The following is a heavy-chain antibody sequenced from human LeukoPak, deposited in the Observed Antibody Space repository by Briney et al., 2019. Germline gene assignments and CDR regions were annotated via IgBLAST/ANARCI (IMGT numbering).Heavy chain of an antibody. V-gene: IGHV3-74*01. Sequence: PGGSLRPSCAASGFTFSTYWMHWVRQAPGKGLVGVAQINSDGSSTSYADSVKGRFTISRDNAKNTLYLQMINLRAEDTAAYYCGSLTVVAKDHWGQGTLVTVSS. CDR2: INSDGSST. D-gene: IGHD3-22*01. CDR1: GFTFSTYW. J-gene: IGHJ4*02. CDR3: GSLTVVAKDH.